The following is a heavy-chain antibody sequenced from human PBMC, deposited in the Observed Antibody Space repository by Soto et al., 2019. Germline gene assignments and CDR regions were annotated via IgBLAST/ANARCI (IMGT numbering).Heavy chain of an antibody. CDR1: GNTVSNNY. J-gene: IGHJ4*02. D-gene: IGHD2-21*02. V-gene: IGHV1-46*03. CDR2: INPSGGHT. CDR3: AGGGHVVVVTNYLDY. Sequence: ASVTVSCRASGNTVSNNYIHWMRQAPGQGLDRMGTINPSGGHTTYAQKFLGRVTMTRDSSTSTLYMELHCQGFEDTAVYYCAGGGHVVVVTNYLDYWGQGTLVTVSS.